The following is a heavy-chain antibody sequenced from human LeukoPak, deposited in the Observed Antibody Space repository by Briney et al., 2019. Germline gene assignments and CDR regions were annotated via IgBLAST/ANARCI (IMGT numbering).Heavy chain of an antibody. Sequence: GASVKDSCKASGYTFTSYAMNWVRQAPGQGLEWMGWINTNTGNPTYAQGFTGRFVFSLDTSVSTAYLQISSLKAEDTAVYYCARVIRGPSSSWYGPNYYMDVWGKGTTVTVSS. J-gene: IGHJ6*03. D-gene: IGHD6-13*01. CDR1: GYTFTSYA. V-gene: IGHV7-4-1*02. CDR2: INTNTGNP. CDR3: ARVIRGPSSSWYGPNYYMDV.